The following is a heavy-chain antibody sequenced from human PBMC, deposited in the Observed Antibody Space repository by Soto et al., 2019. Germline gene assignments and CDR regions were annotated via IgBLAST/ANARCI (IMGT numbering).Heavy chain of an antibody. V-gene: IGHV3-64D*06. CDR2: ISSNEKST. D-gene: IGHD1-26*01. Sequence: GWSLRLSCSFSVFTLITYAMHWVRQAPGKGLEYVSSISSNEKSTYYADSVKGGFTISRDNSKNTLYLQMSSLRVEDTALYYCVKGRWVDYWGQGTLVTVSS. CDR1: VFTLITYA. CDR3: VKGRWVDY. J-gene: IGHJ4*02.